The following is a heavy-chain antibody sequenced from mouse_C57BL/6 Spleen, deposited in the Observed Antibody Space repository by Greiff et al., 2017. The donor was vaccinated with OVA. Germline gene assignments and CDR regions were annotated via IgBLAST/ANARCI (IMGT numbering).Heavy chain of an antibody. J-gene: IGHJ4*01. D-gene: IGHD2-5*01. V-gene: IGHV1-59*01. CDR3: ARSRADYSNYGGGYYAMDY. CDR2: IDPSDSYT. Sequence: QVQLQQPGAELVRPGTSVKLSCKASGYTFTSYWMHWVKQRPGQGLEWIGVIDPSDSYTNYNQKFKGKATLTVDTSSSTAYMQLSSLTSEDSAVYYCARSRADYSNYGGGYYAMDYWGQGTSVTVSS. CDR1: GYTFTSYW.